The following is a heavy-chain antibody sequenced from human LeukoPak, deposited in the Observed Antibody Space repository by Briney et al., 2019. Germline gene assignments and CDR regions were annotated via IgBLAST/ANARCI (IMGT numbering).Heavy chain of an antibody. CDR3: ARTSPTSHFDF. CDR1: GFTFTTHW. CDR2: INGDGSRS. J-gene: IGHJ4*02. Sequence: PGGSLRLSCAASGFTFTTHWMHWVRQAPGKGLVWVSRINGDGSRSNYADSVKGRFTISRDNARNTLYLQMNSLRAEDTALYYCARTSPTSHFDFWGQGTLVTVSS. D-gene: IGHD3-16*01. V-gene: IGHV3-74*01.